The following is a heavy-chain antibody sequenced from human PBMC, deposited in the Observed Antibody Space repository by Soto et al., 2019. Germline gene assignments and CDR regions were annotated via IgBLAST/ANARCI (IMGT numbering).Heavy chain of an antibody. V-gene: IGHV4-59*01. D-gene: IGHD3-10*01. Sequence: SETLSLTCTVSGDSISGYSWSWIRQPPGKGLEWIGYLSYSESTTSTPSLKSRVTISVDTSKNQFSLELSSVTAADTAVYFCARDGGTYLTRYFDSWGQGALITVSS. J-gene: IGHJ4*02. CDR1: GDSISGYS. CDR3: ARDGGTYLTRYFDS. CDR2: LSYSEST.